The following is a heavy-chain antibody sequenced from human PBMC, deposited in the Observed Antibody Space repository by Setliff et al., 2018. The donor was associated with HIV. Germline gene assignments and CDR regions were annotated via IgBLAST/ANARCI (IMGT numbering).Heavy chain of an antibody. D-gene: IGHD3-9*01. CDR3: AKVHYDILTGYSYAFDI. V-gene: IGHV3-30*02. CDR2: IRYDGSNK. CDR1: GLTFSSYG. J-gene: IGHJ3*02. Sequence: GGSLRLSCVASGLTFSSYGMHWVRQAPGKGLEWVAFIRYDGSNKYYADSVKGRFTISRDNSKNTLCLQMNSLRAEDTAVYYCAKVHYDILTGYSYAFDIWGQGTMVTVSS.